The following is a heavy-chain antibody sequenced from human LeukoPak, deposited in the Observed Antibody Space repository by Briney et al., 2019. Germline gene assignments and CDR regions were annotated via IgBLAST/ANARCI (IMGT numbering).Heavy chain of an antibody. CDR3: ARSPSGYSDY. CDR1: GGSISSYH. Sequence: PSETLSLTCTVSGGSISSYHWSWIRQPPGEGLEWIGYIYYSGSTNYNPSLKSRVTISVDTSKNQFSLKLSSVTAADTAVYYCARSPSGYSDYWGQGTLVTVGS. V-gene: IGHV4-59*01. CDR2: IYYSGST. D-gene: IGHD3-3*01. J-gene: IGHJ4*02.